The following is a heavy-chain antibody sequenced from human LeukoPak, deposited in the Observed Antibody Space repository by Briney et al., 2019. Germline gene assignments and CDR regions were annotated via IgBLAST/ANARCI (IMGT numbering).Heavy chain of an antibody. J-gene: IGHJ4*02. CDR1: GFTFSSYA. V-gene: IGHV3-23*01. CDR2: ISGSGGST. Sequence: GGSLRLSCAASGFTFSSYAMSWVRQAPGKGLEWVSAISGSGGSTYYADSVKGRFTISRDNSKNTLYLQTNSLRAEDTAVYYCAKVRDSSGYYATPYYFDYWGQGTLVTVSS. CDR3: AKVRDSSGYYATPYYFDY. D-gene: IGHD3-22*01.